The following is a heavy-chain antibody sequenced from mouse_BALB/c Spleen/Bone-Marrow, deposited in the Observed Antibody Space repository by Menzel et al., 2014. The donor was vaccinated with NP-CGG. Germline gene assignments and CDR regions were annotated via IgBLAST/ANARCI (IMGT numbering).Heavy chain of an antibody. CDR2: ISSGGSYT. CDR1: GFAFSSYD. Sequence: EVKLVESGGGLVKPGGSLKLSCAASGFAFSSYDMSWVRQTPEKRLEWVATISSGGSYTYYPDSVKGRFTISGDNARNTLYLQMSSLRSEDTALYYCARPLTGAYFDYWGQGTTLTVSS. J-gene: IGHJ2*01. D-gene: IGHD4-1*01. CDR3: ARPLTGAYFDY. V-gene: IGHV5-9*02.